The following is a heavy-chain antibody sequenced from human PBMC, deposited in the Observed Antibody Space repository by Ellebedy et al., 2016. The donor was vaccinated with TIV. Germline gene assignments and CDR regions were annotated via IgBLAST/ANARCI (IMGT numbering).Heavy chain of an antibody. D-gene: IGHD3-22*01. CDR3: VKLDSSGYYYGRLDY. V-gene: IGHV3-23*01. CDR2: ISADSANT. Sequence: GESLKISCAASGFTFSSHAMSWVRQAPGKELEWVSGISADSANTHYADSVKGRFTISRDNSKNTQYLQMNSLRAEDTAVYYCVKLDSSGYYYGRLDYWGQGTLVTVSS. J-gene: IGHJ4*02. CDR1: GFTFSSHA.